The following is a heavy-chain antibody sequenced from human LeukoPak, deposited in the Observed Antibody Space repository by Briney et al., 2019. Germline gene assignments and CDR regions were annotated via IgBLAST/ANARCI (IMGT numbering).Heavy chain of an antibody. D-gene: IGHD6-13*01. CDR1: GGTFSSYA. CDR3: ARAWGYSSSSYYGMDV. V-gene: IGHV1-69*04. CDR2: IIPILGIA. Sequence: SVKVSCKAPGGTFSSYAISWVRQAPGQGLEWMGRIIPILGIANYAQKFQGRVTITADKSTSTAYMELSSLRSEDTAVYYCARAWGYSSSSYYGMDVWGQGTTVTVSS. J-gene: IGHJ6*02.